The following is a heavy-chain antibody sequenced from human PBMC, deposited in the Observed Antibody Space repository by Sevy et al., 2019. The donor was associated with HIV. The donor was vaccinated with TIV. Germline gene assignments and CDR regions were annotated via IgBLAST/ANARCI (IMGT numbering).Heavy chain of an antibody. D-gene: IGHD3-22*01. CDR2: IYTSGST. CDR3: ASGSGGSSGYFYY. V-gene: IGHV4-4*07. Sequence: SETLSLTCTASGGSISSYYWSWIRQPAGKGLEWIGRIYTSGSTNYNPSLKGRVTMSVDTSKNQFSLKLRSVTAADTAVYYCASGSGGSSGYFYYWGQGTLVTVSS. J-gene: IGHJ4*02. CDR1: GGSISSYY.